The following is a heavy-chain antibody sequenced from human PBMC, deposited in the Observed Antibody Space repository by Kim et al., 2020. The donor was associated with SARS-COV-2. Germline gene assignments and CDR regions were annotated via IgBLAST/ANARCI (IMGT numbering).Heavy chain of an antibody. V-gene: IGHV4-34*01. Sequence: SETLSLTCAVYGGSFSGYYWSWIRQPPGKGLEWIGEINHSGSTNYNPSLKSRVTISVDTSKNQFSLKLSSVTAADTAVYYCASLAAAPYYYYGMDVWGQGTTVTVSS. J-gene: IGHJ6*02. CDR1: GGSFSGYY. CDR3: ASLAAAPYYYYGMDV. D-gene: IGHD6-13*01. CDR2: INHSGST.